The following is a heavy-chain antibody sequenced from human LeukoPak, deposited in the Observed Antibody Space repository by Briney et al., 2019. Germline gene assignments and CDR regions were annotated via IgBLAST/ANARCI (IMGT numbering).Heavy chain of an antibody. J-gene: IGHJ4*02. D-gene: IGHD4-23*01. Sequence: SQTLSLTCAISGDSVSSDSASWNCVRQSPSRGLEWLGRTYYRSSWYNDYAVSVRGRITIDPDTSKNQFSLQLNSVTPEDTAVYYCTRTDVSGGNSLDYWGQGTLVADSS. CDR3: TRTDVSGGNSLDY. CDR1: GDSVSSDSAS. V-gene: IGHV6-1*01. CDR2: TYYRSSWYN.